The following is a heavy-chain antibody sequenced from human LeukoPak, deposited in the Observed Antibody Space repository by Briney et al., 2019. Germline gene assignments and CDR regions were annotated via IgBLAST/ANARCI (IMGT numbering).Heavy chain of an antibody. Sequence: SETLSLTCAVYGGSFSGYYWSWIRQPPGKGLEWIGEINHSGSTNYNPSLKSRVTISVDTSKNQFSLKLSSVTAEDTAVYYCATARTTPRPTGYSSGWFDYWGQGTLVTVSS. CDR2: INHSGST. J-gene: IGHJ4*02. D-gene: IGHD6-19*01. CDR1: GGSFSGYY. V-gene: IGHV4-34*01. CDR3: ATARTTPRPTGYSSGWFDY.